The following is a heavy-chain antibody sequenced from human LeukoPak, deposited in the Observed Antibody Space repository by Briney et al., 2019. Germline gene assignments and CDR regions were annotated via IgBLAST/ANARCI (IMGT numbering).Heavy chain of an antibody. J-gene: IGHJ6*03. CDR2: MNPKSGNT. CDR3: ARRAVDNSYYYYTDV. Sequence: ASVKVSCKASGYTFTSYDINWVRQVTGQGLEWMGWMNPKSGNTGYAQKFQGRVTITRNTSISTAYMEVSSLRYEDTAVYYCARRAVDNSYYYYTDVWGKGTTVTVSS. D-gene: IGHD6-19*01. V-gene: IGHV1-8*03. CDR1: GYTFTSYD.